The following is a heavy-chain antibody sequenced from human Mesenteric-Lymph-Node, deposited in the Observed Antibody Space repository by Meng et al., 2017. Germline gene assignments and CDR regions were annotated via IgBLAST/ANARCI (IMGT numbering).Heavy chain of an antibody. D-gene: IGHD3-10*01. J-gene: IGHJ5*02. CDR3: AKTGHRFDP. Sequence: QVQLQQWGAGLVKSSETLSLTCAVYGDSFNDHYWSWIRQPPGMGLEWIGEINHSGRANYNPSLKSRVSISVDTSKNQFSLKLSSMTAADTAMYYCAKTGHRFDPWGQGTLVTVSS. CDR2: INHSGRA. V-gene: IGHV4-34*01. CDR1: GDSFNDHY.